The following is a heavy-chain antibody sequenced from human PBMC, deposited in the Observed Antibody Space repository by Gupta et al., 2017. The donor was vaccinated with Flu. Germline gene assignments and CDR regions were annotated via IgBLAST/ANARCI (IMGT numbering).Heavy chain of an antibody. J-gene: IGHJ4*02. D-gene: IGHD1-26*01. Sequence: QVQLQQWGSGLVKPLETLSLTCVVSGVSFTDYSWTWIRQPPGKGLEWIGEINHSGAANYNPSRRGRVSISKDTSKNQFSLKMTSVTAADTAVYYCNIMWEPNDFWGQGTRVTVSS. CDR1: GVSFTDYS. CDR2: INHSGAA. CDR3: NIMWEPNDF. V-gene: IGHV4-34*01.